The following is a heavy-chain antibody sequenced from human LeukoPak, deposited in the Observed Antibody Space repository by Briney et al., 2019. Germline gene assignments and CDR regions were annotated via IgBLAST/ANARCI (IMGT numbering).Heavy chain of an antibody. CDR1: GGSISSSSYY. J-gene: IGHJ4*02. Sequence: SETLSLTCTVSGGSISSSSYYWGWIRRPPGKGLEWIGSIYYSGSTYYNPSLKSRVTISVDTSKNQFSLKLSSVTAADTAVYYCARRALVGIIMIVGEKYYFDYWGQGTLVTVSS. CDR2: IYYSGST. CDR3: ARRALVGIIMIVGEKYYFDY. V-gene: IGHV4-39*07. D-gene: IGHD3-22*01.